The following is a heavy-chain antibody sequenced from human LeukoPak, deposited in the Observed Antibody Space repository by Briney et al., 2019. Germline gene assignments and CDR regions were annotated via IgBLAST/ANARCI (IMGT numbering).Heavy chain of an antibody. D-gene: IGHD1-14*01. CDR3: ARYRNEALFAFDI. Sequence: PSETLSLTCTVSGGSISNYDWSWIRQPPGKGLEWIGYIYYSGSNNYNPSLMSRVTISVDTYKTQFSLKLSSVTAADTAVYYCARYRNEALFAFDIWGQGTMVTVSS. CDR2: IYYSGSN. CDR1: GGSISNYD. J-gene: IGHJ3*02. V-gene: IGHV4-59*01.